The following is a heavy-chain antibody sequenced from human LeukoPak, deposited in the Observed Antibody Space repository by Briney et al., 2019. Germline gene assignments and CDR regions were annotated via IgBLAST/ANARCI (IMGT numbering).Heavy chain of an antibody. CDR3: AKGTYYYDSSGPQYY. D-gene: IGHD3-22*01. J-gene: IGHJ4*02. V-gene: IGHV3-30-3*01. Sequence: PGGSLRLSCAASGFTFSSYAMHWVRQAPGKGLEWVAVISYDGSNKYYADSVKGRFTISRDNSKNTLYLQMNSLRAEDTAVYYCAKGTYYYDSSGPQYYWGQGTLVTVSS. CDR2: ISYDGSNK. CDR1: GFTFSSYA.